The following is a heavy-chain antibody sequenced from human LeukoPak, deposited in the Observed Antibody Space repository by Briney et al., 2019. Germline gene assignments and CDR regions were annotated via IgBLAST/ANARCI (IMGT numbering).Heavy chain of an antibody. CDR1: GFIFSSYD. J-gene: IGHJ6*02. V-gene: IGHV3-30*18. Sequence: PGGSLRLSCAASGFIFSSYDMHWVRQAPGKGLEWVAVISHDGNDRYYADSVKGRFTVSRDHSKSTLYLQMNSLRAEDTAVYYCAKVMEDSAGYYGNYYYYGMDVWGQGTTVTVSS. CDR3: AKVMEDSAGYYGNYYYYGMDV. CDR2: ISHDGNDR. D-gene: IGHD3-22*01.